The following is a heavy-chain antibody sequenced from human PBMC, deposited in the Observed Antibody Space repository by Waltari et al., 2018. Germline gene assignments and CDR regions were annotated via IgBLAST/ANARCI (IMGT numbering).Heavy chain of an antibody. CDR3: ARSSSSWVNWFDP. J-gene: IGHJ5*02. CDR2: ILPIFGKA. Sequence: QVQLVQSGAEVKKPGASVKVSCKASGYTFTSYGISWVRQAPGQGLEWMGGILPIFGKANYAQKFQDRVTITADESTSTAYMELSSLRSEDTAVYYCARSSSSWVNWFDPWGQGTLVTVSS. D-gene: IGHD6-13*01. V-gene: IGHV1-69*13. CDR1: GYTFTSYG.